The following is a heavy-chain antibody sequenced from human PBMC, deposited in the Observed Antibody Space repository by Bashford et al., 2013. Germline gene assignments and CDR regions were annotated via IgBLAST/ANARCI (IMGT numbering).Heavy chain of an antibody. D-gene: IGHD5-24*01. CDR2: IGGSGAGT. J-gene: IGHJ3*02. CDR3: ARGVETTRGDAFDI. V-gene: IGHV3-23*01. Sequence: VRQAPGKGLEWVSAIGGSGAGTYYADSVQGRFTISRDNSKNTLYLQMNSLRAEDTAVYYCARGVETTRGDAFDIWGQGTMVTVSS.